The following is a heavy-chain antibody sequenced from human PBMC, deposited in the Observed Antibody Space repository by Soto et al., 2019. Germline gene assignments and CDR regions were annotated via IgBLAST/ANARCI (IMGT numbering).Heavy chain of an antibody. CDR2: INPNSGGT. CDR3: AREDIVVVPAATQRPKYYYYGMDV. V-gene: IGHV1-2*04. J-gene: IGHJ6*02. D-gene: IGHD2-2*01. Sequence: ASVKVSCKASGYTFTGYYMHWVRQAPGQGLEWMGWINPNSGGTNYAQKFQGWVTMTRDTSISTAYMELSRLRSDDTAAYYCAREDIVVVPAATQRPKYYYYGMDVWGHGTTVTVSS. CDR1: GYTFTGYY.